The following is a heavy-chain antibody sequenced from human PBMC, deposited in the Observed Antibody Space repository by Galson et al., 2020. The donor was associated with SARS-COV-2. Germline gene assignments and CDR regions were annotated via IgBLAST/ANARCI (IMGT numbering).Heavy chain of an antibody. V-gene: IGHV4-34*01. CDR2: ISPSGST. D-gene: IGHD3-22*01. CDR3: ARGRTEITMVVVIFTSSSINFDN. Sequence: PSETLSLTCAVYGGSSTGYSWTWIRQPPGKGLEWIGDISPSGSTNYNPSLKSRVTMSVDTSMNQFSLRLSSVTAADTAVYYCARGRTEITMVVVIFTSSSINFDNWSQGTLVTISS. CDR1: GGSSTGYS. J-gene: IGHJ4*02.